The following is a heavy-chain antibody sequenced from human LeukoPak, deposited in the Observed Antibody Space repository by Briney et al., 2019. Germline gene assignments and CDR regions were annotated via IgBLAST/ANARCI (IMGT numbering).Heavy chain of an antibody. D-gene: IGHD2-15*01. CDR2: IYYSGST. CDR1: GGSISSSSYY. Sequence: SETLSLTCTVSGGSISSSSYYWGWIRQPPGKGLEWIGSIYYSGSTYYNPSLKSRVTISVDTSKNQFSLKLSSVTAADTAVYYCTRDLGCSGGSCYLQGYFDLWGRGTLVTVSS. V-gene: IGHV4-39*07. J-gene: IGHJ2*01. CDR3: TRDLGCSGGSCYLQGYFDL.